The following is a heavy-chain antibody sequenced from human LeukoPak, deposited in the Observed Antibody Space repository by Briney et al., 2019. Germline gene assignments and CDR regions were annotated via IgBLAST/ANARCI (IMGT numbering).Heavy chain of an antibody. V-gene: IGHV4-34*01. CDR2: INHSGST. D-gene: IGHD4-17*01. Sequence: PSETLSLTCAVYGGSFSGYYWSWIRQPPGKGLEWIGEINHSGSTNYNPSLKSRVTISVGTSKNQFSLKLSSVTAADTAVYYCAREKSTVTTDFDYWGQGTLVTVSS. CDR1: GGSFSGYY. CDR3: AREKSTVTTDFDY. J-gene: IGHJ4*02.